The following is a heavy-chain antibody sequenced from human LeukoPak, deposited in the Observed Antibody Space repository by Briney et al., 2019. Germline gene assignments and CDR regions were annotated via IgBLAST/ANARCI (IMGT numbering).Heavy chain of an antibody. Sequence: GGSLKLSCATSGFNFGVVAMDWIRQAPGKGLEWVGFIRHREYGGTAEYAASVNGRFAISRDDSKSIVYLQMNDLRTEDTGVYYCARERAGDVDYWGLGTLVTVSS. V-gene: IGHV3-49*03. CDR1: GFNFGVVA. J-gene: IGHJ4*02. CDR2: IRHREYGGTA. CDR3: ARERAGDVDY.